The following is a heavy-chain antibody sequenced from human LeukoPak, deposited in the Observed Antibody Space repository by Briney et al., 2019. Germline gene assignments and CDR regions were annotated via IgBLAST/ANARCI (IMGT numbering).Heavy chain of an antibody. CDR1: GFTFSGYL. Sequence: GGSLRLSCAASGFTFSGYLMHWVRQAPGKGLEWVAIISSDGNTKYYADSVKGRFTISRGNSKNTLYLQMNSLRAEDTAVYYCARDSQYAMDVWGQGTTVTVSS. CDR2: ISSDGNTK. J-gene: IGHJ6*02. V-gene: IGHV3-30-3*01. CDR3: ARDSQYAMDV.